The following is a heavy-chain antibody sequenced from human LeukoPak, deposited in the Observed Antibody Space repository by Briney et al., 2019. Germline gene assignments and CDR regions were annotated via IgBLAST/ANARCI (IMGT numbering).Heavy chain of an antibody. D-gene: IGHD3-22*01. CDR3: ARSGSGYYFAYGMDV. Sequence: PSETLSLTCAVYGGSFSGYYWSWIRQPPGKGLEWIGEINHSGSTNYNPPLKSRVTISVDTSKNQFSLKLSSVTAADTAVYYCARSGSGYYFAYGMDVWGQGTTVTVSS. J-gene: IGHJ6*02. CDR2: INHSGST. V-gene: IGHV4-34*01. CDR1: GGSFSGYY.